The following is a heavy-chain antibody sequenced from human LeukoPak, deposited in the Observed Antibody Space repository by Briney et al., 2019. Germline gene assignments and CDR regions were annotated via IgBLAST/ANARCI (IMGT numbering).Heavy chain of an antibody. CDR3: APPSIAARDWDGH. J-gene: IGHJ4*02. Sequence: PGGPLRLSCAASGFTFDDYGMSWVRQAPGKGLEWVSGINWNGGSTGYADSVKGRFTISRDNAKNSLYLQMNSLRAEDTALYYCAPPSIAARDWDGHWGQGTLVTVSS. V-gene: IGHV3-20*04. D-gene: IGHD6-6*01. CDR2: INWNGGST. CDR1: GFTFDDYG.